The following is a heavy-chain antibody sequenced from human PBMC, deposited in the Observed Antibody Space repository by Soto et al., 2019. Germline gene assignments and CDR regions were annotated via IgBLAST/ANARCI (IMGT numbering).Heavy chain of an antibody. CDR3: AFGAASSGWYMFLS. CDR2: IHHSGST. V-gene: IGHV4-4*02. J-gene: IGHJ5*02. Sequence: PSETLSLTCAVSGDSISSGNWRIWVRHPPGKGLELIGEIHHSGSTYYNPSLKSRITMSVDTSKNQFYLKLSSVTAADTAVYYCAFGAASSGWYMFLSWGQGTLVT. CDR1: GDSISSGNW. D-gene: IGHD6-13*01.